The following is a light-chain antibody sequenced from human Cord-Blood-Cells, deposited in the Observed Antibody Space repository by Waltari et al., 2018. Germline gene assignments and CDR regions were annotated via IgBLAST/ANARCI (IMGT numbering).Light chain of an antibody. CDR1: QCVSSY. CDR3: QQRSNWPLT. Sequence: IVLTQSPATLSLSPGERATLPCRASQCVSSYLAWYQQKPGQAPRLLIYDASTRATGIPARFSGSGSGTDFTLTISSLEPEDFAVYYCQQRSNWPLTFGGGTKVEIK. J-gene: IGKJ4*01. V-gene: IGKV3-11*01. CDR2: DAS.